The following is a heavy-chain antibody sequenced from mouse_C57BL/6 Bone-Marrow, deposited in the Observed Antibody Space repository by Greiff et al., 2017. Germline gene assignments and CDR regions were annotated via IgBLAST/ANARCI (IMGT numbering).Heavy chain of an antibody. V-gene: IGHV1-85*01. D-gene: IGHD1-1*01. CDR3: ARRGYYYCSSCGMDY. Sequence: QVQLQQSGPELVKPGASVKLSCKASGYTFTSYDINWVKQRPGQGVEWIGWIYPRDGSTKYNEKFKGKATLTVDTSSSTSYMGLQRLTSEDSGVYVCARRGYYYCSSCGMDYGGQGTSVTVSS. CDR1: GYTFTSYD. J-gene: IGHJ4*01. CDR2: IYPRDGST.